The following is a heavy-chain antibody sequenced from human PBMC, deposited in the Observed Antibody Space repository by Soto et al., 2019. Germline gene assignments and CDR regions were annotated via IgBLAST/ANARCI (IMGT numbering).Heavy chain of an antibody. J-gene: IGHJ5*02. CDR1: GYTFTDYH. D-gene: IGHD6-25*01. Sequence: ASVKVSCKASGYTFTDYHIHWVRQAPGQGLEFMGWINANNGGAGSAQQFQGRVTVTRDASITTVYMELSNLRSDDTAVYYCAREGGSETLQPSYNWFDTWGQGTLVTVSS. CDR3: AREGGSETLQPSYNWFDT. CDR2: INANNGGA. V-gene: IGHV1-2*02.